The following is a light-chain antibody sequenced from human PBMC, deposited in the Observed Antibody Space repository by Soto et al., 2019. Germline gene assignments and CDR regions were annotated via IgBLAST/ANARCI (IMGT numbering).Light chain of an antibody. V-gene: IGKV1-33*01. CDR1: QDISNY. CDR2: DAS. CDR3: QQYDNLPRWT. Sequence: DIHMTQSPSSLSASVGDRVTITCQASQDISNYLNWYQQKPGKAPKLLIYDASNLETGVPSRFSGSGSGTDFTFTISSLQPEDIATYYCQQYDNLPRWTFGPGTKVDIK. J-gene: IGKJ3*01.